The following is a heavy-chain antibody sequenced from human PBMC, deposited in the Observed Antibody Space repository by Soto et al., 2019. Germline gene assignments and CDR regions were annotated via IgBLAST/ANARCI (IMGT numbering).Heavy chain of an antibody. Sequence: GGSLRLSCAASGFTSSNFWMSWVRQAPGRGLEWVANIRQDGSDQFYVDSVKGRFTISRDNPEESVYLQMNSLRVEDTAVYFCALYYDYSSGYYTGISYWGQGTPVTVYS. CDR2: IRQDGSDQ. CDR1: GFTSSNFW. CDR3: ALYYDYSSGYYTGISY. V-gene: IGHV3-7*03. J-gene: IGHJ4*02. D-gene: IGHD3-3*01.